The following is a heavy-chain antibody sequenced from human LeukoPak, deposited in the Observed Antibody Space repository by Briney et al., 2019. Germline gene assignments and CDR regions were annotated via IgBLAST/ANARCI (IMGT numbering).Heavy chain of an antibody. J-gene: IGHJ6*02. CDR2: INPNSGGT. CDR3: ARGAVTMVHPLIYYYYGMDV. V-gene: IGHV1-2*02. Sequence: ASVKVSCKASGYTFTGYYMHWVRQAPGQGLEWMGWINPNSGGTNYAQKFQGRVTMTRDTSISTAYMELSRLRSDDTAVYYCARGAVTMVHPLIYYYYGMDVWGQGTTVTVSS. CDR1: GYTFTGYY. D-gene: IGHD3-10*01.